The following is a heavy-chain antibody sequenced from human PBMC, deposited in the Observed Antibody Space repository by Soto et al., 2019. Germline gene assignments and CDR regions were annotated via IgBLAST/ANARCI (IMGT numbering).Heavy chain of an antibody. J-gene: IGHJ4*02. D-gene: IGHD1-7*01. Sequence: QVQLVQSGAEAKEPGASVKISCKTSGYTFANYGVTWVRQAPGQGLEWVGCNTDYAQKFQGTVTMTRDTSTSTADLEMRSLKSDDTAVYSCARGGPHLYGGSWNYYFDYWGQGTLVTVSS. CDR3: ARGGPHLYGGSWNYYFDY. V-gene: IGHV1-18*01. CDR1: GYTFANYG. CDR2: NT.